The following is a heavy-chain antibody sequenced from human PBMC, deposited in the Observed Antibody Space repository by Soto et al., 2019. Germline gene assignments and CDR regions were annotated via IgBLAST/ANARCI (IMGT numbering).Heavy chain of an antibody. J-gene: IGHJ6*02. CDR3: ARPSKYDILTGYFMDV. CDR2: IYPGDSDT. CDR1: GYSLTSYW. Sequence: PGESLKISCKGSGYSLTSYWIGWVRQMPGKGLEWMGIIYPGDSDTRYSPSFQGQVTISADKSISTAYLQWSSLKASDTAMYYCARPSKYDILTGYFMDVWGQGTTVTVSS. D-gene: IGHD3-9*01. V-gene: IGHV5-51*01.